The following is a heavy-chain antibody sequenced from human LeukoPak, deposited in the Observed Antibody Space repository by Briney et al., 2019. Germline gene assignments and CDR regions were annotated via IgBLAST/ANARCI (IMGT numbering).Heavy chain of an antibody. Sequence: PGGSLRLSCAASGFTFSSYAMSWVRQAPGKGLEWISDISGSGGSTYYADSVKGRFTISRDNSKNTLYLQMNSLRAEDTAVYYCAKARSRDGYNYLHFDYWGQGTLVTVSS. J-gene: IGHJ4*02. CDR2: ISGSGGST. D-gene: IGHD5-24*01. CDR1: GFTFSSYA. V-gene: IGHV3-23*01. CDR3: AKARSRDGYNYLHFDY.